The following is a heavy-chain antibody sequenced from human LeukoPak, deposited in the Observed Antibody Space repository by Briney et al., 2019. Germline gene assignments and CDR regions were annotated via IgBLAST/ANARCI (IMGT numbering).Heavy chain of an antibody. D-gene: IGHD3-16*02. CDR2: TRNKANSYTT. V-gene: IGHV3-72*01. J-gene: IGHJ2*01. CDR1: GFTFSNAW. Sequence: GGSLRLSCAASGFTFSNAWMSWVRQAPGKGLEWVGRTRNKANSYTTEYAASVKGRFTISRDDSKNSLFLQMNSLKTEDTAVYYCARVHYDYVWGTYRQDNYWYFDLWGRGTLVTVSS. CDR3: ARVHYDYVWGTYRQDNYWYFDL.